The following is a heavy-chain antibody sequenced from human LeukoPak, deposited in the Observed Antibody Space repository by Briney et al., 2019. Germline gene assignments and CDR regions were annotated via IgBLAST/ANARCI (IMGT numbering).Heavy chain of an antibody. V-gene: IGHV4-59*08. J-gene: IGHJ4*02. D-gene: IGHD2-2*01. CDR1: GGSLSSYY. CDR3: ARLGYCSSTSCRDDY. Sequence: SETLSLTCTVSGGSLSSYYWSWIRQPPGKGLEWIGYIYYSGSTYYNPSLKSRVTISVDTSKNQFSLKLSSVTAADTAAYYCARLGYCSSTSCRDDYWGQGTLVTVSS. CDR2: IYYSGST.